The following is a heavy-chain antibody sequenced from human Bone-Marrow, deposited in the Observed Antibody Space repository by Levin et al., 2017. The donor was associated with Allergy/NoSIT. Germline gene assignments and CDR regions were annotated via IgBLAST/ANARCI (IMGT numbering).Heavy chain of an antibody. CDR2: IKSKTDGGTT. D-gene: IGHD3-9*01. CDR3: TTAIPGVDGGLRYFDWLVLGGSGDYGMDV. J-gene: IGHJ6*02. Sequence: LSLTCAASGFTFSNAWMSWVRQAPGKGLEWVGRIKSKTDGGTTDYAAPVKGRFTISRDDSKNTLYLQMNSLKTEDTAVYYCTTAIPGVDGGLRYFDWLVLGGSGDYGMDVWGQGTTVTVSS. CDR1: GFTFSNAW. V-gene: IGHV3-15*01.